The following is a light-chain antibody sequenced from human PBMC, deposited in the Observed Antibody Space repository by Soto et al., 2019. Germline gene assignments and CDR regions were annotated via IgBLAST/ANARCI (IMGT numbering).Light chain of an antibody. J-gene: IGKJ3*01. CDR3: QQYSSSPFT. CDR1: QSVSRSY. Sequence: EIVLTQSPGTLSVSPGQRVTLSCRATQSVSRSYLAWYQHKPGQAPRLLIYGASTRATGIPDRFSGSGSGTDFTLTISRLEPEDFAVYYCQQYSSSPFTFGPGTKVDIK. V-gene: IGKV3-20*01. CDR2: GAS.